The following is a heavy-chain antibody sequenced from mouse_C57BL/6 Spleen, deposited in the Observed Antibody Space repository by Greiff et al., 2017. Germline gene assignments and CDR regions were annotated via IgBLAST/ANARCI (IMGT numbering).Heavy chain of an antibody. CDR1: GFTFSDFY. Sequence: EVKVVESGGGLVQSGRSLRLSCATSGFTFSDFYMEWVRQAPGKGLEWIAASRNKANDYTTAYSASVKGRFIVSRDTSQSILDLQMNALRAEDTAIYYCARDDLWAWFAYWGQGTLVTVSA. CDR3: ARDDLWAWFAY. D-gene: IGHD6-2*01. CDR2: SRNKANDYTT. J-gene: IGHJ3*01. V-gene: IGHV7-1*01.